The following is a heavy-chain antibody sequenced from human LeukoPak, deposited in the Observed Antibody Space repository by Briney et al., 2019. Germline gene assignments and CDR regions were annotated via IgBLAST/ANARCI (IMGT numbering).Heavy chain of an antibody. CDR3: ARDTEMATINDY. Sequence: GASVNPSCKASGYTFTGYYMHWVRQAPGQGLEWMGWLNPNSGGTNYAQKFQGRVTMTRDASISTAYMELSRLRSDDTAVYYCARDTEMATINDYWGQGTLVTVSP. J-gene: IGHJ4*02. D-gene: IGHD5-24*01. CDR2: LNPNSGGT. CDR1: GYTFTGYY. V-gene: IGHV1-2*02.